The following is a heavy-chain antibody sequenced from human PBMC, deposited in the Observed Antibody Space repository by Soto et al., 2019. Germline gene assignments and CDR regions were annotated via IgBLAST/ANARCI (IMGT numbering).Heavy chain of an antibody. D-gene: IGHD4-17*01. CDR2: IYPGNSDT. J-gene: IGHJ4*02. CDR1: GYNFANYW. V-gene: IGHV5-51*01. CDR3: ARSPLLLRHDYGGNSVGGEDY. Sequence: PGESLKISCKGSGYNFANYWIGWVRQMPGKGLEWMGIIYPGNSDTRYSPSFQGQVTISADTSISTAYLEWSSLKASDTAMYYCARSPLLLRHDYGGNSVGGEDYWGQGTLVTVSS.